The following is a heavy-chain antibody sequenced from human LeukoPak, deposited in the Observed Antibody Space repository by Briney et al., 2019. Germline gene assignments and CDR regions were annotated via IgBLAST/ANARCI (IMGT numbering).Heavy chain of an antibody. Sequence: PGGSLRLSCAASGFTFSSYSMNWVRQAPGKGLEWVSSISSSSSYIHYADSVKGRFTISRDNAKNSLYLQMNSLRAEDTAVYYCARSSHPNDAFDIWGQGTMVTVSS. CDR1: GFTFSSYS. CDR2: ISSSSSYI. D-gene: IGHD6-19*01. V-gene: IGHV3-21*01. J-gene: IGHJ3*02. CDR3: ARSSHPNDAFDI.